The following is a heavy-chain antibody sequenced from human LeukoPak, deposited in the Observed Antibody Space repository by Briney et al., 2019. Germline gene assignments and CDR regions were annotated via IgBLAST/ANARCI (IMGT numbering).Heavy chain of an antibody. Sequence: PSQTLSLTCTVSGGSISSGDYYWSWIRQPPGKGLEWIGYIYYSGSTYYNPSLKSRVTISVDTSKNQFSLRLSSVTAADTAVYYCARVVPAAILDYWGQGTLVTVSS. CDR1: GGSISSGDYY. V-gene: IGHV4-30-4*08. CDR3: ARVVPAAILDY. D-gene: IGHD2-2*02. J-gene: IGHJ4*02. CDR2: IYYSGST.